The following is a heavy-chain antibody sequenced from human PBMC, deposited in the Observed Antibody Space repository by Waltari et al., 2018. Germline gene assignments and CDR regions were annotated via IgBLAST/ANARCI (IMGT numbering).Heavy chain of an antibody. CDR2: IYSGGST. CDR3: AKDSPIYCGGDCYSF. D-gene: IGHD2-21*01. Sequence: EVQLLESGGGLVQPGGSLRLSCAASGLTFSSYAMSWVRQAPGKGLEWVSVIYSGGSTYYADSVKGRFTISRDNSKNTLYLQMNSLRAEDTAVYYCAKDSPIYCGGDCYSFWGQGTLVTVSS. CDR1: GLTFSSYA. J-gene: IGHJ4*02. V-gene: IGHV3-23*03.